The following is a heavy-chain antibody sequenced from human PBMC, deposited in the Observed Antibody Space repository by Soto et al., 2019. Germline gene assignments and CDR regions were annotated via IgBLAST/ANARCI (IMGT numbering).Heavy chain of an antibody. D-gene: IGHD1-7*01. CDR1: GFTFSIND. CDR2: ISNDGNNK. CDR3: AKDHQTYNWDYLFDS. V-gene: IGHV3-30*18. J-gene: IGHJ4*02. Sequence: GGSLRLSCAASGFTFSINDMHWVRQAPGRGLEWVAVISNDGNNKYYADSVKGRFTLSRDNSKNMVYLQMDSLRVEDTAVYFCAKDHQTYNWDYLFDSWGPGTLVTVSS.